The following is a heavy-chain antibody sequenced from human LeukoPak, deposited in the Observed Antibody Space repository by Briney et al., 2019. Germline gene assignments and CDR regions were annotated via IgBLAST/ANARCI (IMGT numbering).Heavy chain of an antibody. V-gene: IGHV4-4*07. D-gene: IGHD1-26*01. CDR1: DDSLSRYY. CDR2: IYTSGST. J-gene: IGHJ4*02. Sequence: SETLSLTCTVSDDSLSRYYWSWVRQPAGKGLEWIGRIYTSGSTNYNPSLKSRVTISVDTSKNQFSLRLTSVTAADTAVYYCAKDGPTGPWGQGTLVTVSS. CDR3: AKDGPTGP.